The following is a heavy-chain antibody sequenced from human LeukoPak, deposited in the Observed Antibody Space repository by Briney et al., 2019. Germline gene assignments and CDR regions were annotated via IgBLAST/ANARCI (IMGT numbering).Heavy chain of an antibody. J-gene: IGHJ4*02. CDR3: AKEEGGSGWYYFDY. Sequence: GGSLRLSCAASGFTFSSYGMHWVRQAPGKGLEWVAFISYEGSNKYSADSVKGRFTISKDNSKNTLYLQLNSLRAEDTAVYYYAKEEGGSGWYYFDYWGQGTLVTVSS. CDR2: ISYEGSNK. CDR1: GFTFSSYG. V-gene: IGHV3-30*18. D-gene: IGHD6-19*01.